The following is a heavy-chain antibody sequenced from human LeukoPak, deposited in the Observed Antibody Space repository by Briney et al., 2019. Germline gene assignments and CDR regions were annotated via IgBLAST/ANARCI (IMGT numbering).Heavy chain of an antibody. CDR1: GGSISSYY. J-gene: IGHJ3*02. V-gene: IGHV4-59*08. D-gene: IGHD2-15*01. CDR3: ARRLLRSNAFDI. CDR2: IYYSGST. Sequence: SETLSLTCTVSGGSISSYYWSWIRQPPGKGLEWIGYIYYSGSTYYNPSLKSRVTISVDTSKNQVSLKVSSVTAADTAVFYCARRLLRSNAFDIWGQGTMVTVSS.